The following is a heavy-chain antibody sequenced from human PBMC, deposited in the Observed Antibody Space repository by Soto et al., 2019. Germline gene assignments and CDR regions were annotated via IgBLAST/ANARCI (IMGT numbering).Heavy chain of an antibody. D-gene: IGHD3-22*01. J-gene: IGHJ4*02. CDR2: ISAYNGNT. CDR3: ARDYYYDSSGYYPPAY. V-gene: IGHV1-18*01. Sequence: QVQLVQSGAEVKKPGASVKVSCKASGYTFTSYGISWVRQAPGQGLEWMGWISAYNGNTNYAQKLQGRVTMTTETSTSTAYMELRSLRSDDTAVYYCARDYYYDSSGYYPPAYWGQGTLVTVSS. CDR1: GYTFTSYG.